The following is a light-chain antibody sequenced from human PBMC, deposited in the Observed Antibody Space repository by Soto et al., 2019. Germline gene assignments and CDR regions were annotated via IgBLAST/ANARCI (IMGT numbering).Light chain of an antibody. CDR1: QSVSSTY. Sequence: EIVLTQSPGTLSLSPGERATVSCRASQSVSSTYLAWYQQKPGQAPRVLIYGASSRATGTPARFSGSGSVTDFTLTISRLEPEDFAVYYCHHYSSSPYTFGQGTKLEVK. J-gene: IGKJ2*01. V-gene: IGKV3-20*01. CDR2: GAS. CDR3: HHYSSSPYT.